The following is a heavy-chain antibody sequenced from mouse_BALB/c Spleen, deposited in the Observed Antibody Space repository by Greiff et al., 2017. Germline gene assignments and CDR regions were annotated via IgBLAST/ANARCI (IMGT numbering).Heavy chain of an antibody. J-gene: IGHJ2*01. D-gene: IGHD2-12*01. CDR3: ARDRGDDGFNY. CDR1: GFTFSSYG. V-gene: IGHV5-6-3*01. CDR2: INSNGGST. Sequence: DVLLVESGGGLVQPGGSLKLSCAASGFTFSSYGMSWVRQTPDKRLELVATINSNGGSTYYPDSVKGRFTISRDNAKNTLYLQMSSLKSEDTAMYYCARDRGDDGFNYWGQGTTLTVSS.